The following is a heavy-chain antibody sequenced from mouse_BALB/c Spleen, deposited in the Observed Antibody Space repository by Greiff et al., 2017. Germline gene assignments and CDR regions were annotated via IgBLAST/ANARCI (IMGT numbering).Heavy chain of an antibody. CDR3: ARDRVTTVVGYFDV. CDR2: ISYDGSN. J-gene: IGHJ1*01. D-gene: IGHD1-1*01. V-gene: IGHV3-6*02. CDR1: GYSITSGYY. Sequence: EVKLMESGPGLVKPSQSLSLTCSVTGYSITSGYYWNWIRQFPGNKLEWMGYISYDGSNNYNPSLKNRISITRDTSKNQFFLKLNSVTTEDTATYYCARDRVTTVVGYFDVWGAGTTVTVSS.